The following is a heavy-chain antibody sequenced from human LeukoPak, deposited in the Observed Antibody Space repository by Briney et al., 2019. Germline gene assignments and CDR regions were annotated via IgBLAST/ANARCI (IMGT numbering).Heavy chain of an antibody. CDR2: INPSGGST. CDR1: GYTFTSYY. D-gene: IGHD1-7*01. J-gene: IGHJ3*02. Sequence: ASVKVSCKASGYTFTSYYMHWVRQAPGQGLEWMGIINPSGGSTSYAQKFQGRVTMTRDMSTSTAYMELSRLRSDDTAVYYCARGSNWNYFWPASTSTDAFDIWGQGTMVTVSS. CDR3: ARGSNWNYFWPASTSTDAFDI. V-gene: IGHV1-46*01.